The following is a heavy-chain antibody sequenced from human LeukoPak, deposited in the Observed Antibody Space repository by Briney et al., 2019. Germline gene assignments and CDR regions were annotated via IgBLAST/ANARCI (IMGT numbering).Heavy chain of an antibody. V-gene: IGHV4-61*08. CDR3: ARDRVMVRGAHLVTDAFDI. CDR2: IYYSGST. CDR1: GGSISSGDYY. Sequence: SETLSLTCTVSGGSISSGDYYWSWIRQPPGKGLEWIGYIYYSGSTNYNPSLKSRVTISVDTSKNQFSLKLSSVTAADTAVYYCARDRVMVRGAHLVTDAFDIWGQGTMVTVSS. D-gene: IGHD3-10*01. J-gene: IGHJ3*02.